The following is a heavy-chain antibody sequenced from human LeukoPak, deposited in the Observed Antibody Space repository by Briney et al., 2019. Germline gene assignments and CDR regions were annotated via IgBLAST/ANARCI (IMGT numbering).Heavy chain of an antibody. Sequence: GGSLTLSCAASGFTFSSYSMSWVRQAPGGGVGWVTSVSSGSSYIYYADSVKGRFTISRDNAKNSLYLQMNSLRAADTAVYYCARDRYGSGSCFDYWGQGTLVTVSS. V-gene: IGHV3-21*01. CDR2: VSSGSSYI. D-gene: IGHD3-10*01. CDR1: GFTFSSYS. CDR3: ARDRYGSGSCFDY. J-gene: IGHJ4*02.